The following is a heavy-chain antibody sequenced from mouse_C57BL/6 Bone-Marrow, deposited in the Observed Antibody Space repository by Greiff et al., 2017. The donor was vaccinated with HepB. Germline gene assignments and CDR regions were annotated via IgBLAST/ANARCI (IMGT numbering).Heavy chain of an antibody. CDR2: IYPGNSDT. J-gene: IGHJ1*03. V-gene: IGHV1-5*01. CDR3: TTPTTVVYCYFDV. D-gene: IGHD1-1*01. CDR1: GYTFTSYW. Sequence: VQLQQSGTVLARPGASVKMSCKTSGYTFTSYWMHWVKQRPGQGLEWIGAIYPGNSDTSYNQKFKGKAKLTAVTSAITAYMELSSLTNEDSAVSYCTTPTTVVYCYFDVWGTETTVTVSS.